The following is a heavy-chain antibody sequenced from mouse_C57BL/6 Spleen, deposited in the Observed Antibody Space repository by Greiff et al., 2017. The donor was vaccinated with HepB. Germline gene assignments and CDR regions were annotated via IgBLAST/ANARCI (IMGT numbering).Heavy chain of an antibody. CDR3: ARPGGLRASYGYFDV. Sequence: VQLQQSGPELVKPGASVKISCKASGYAFSSSWMNWVKQRPGKGLEWIGRIYPGDGDTNYNGKFKGKATMTADKSSSTAYMHLSSLTSEDSAVYCCARPGGLRASYGYFDVWGTGTTVTVSS. J-gene: IGHJ1*03. CDR2: IYPGDGDT. CDR1: GYAFSSSW. V-gene: IGHV1-82*01. D-gene: IGHD2-4*01.